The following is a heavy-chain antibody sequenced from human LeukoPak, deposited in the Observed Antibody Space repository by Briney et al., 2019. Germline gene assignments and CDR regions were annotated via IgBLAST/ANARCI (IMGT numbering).Heavy chain of an antibody. Sequence: SETLSLTCAVSGNSISNTYYWGWIRQPPGKELEWIGSIYNSGSTHYNPSLKSRVTISVDTSKNQFSLKLSSVTAADTAVYYCARNSSGNYFDYWGLGNLVTVSS. CDR1: GNSISNTYY. D-gene: IGHD1-26*01. J-gene: IGHJ4*01. V-gene: IGHV4-38-2*01. CDR2: IYNSGST. CDR3: ARNSSGNYFDY.